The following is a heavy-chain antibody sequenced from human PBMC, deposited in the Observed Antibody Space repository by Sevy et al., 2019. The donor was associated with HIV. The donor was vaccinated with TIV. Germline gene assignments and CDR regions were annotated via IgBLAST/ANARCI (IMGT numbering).Heavy chain of an antibody. J-gene: IGHJ5*02. Sequence: SETLSLTCTVSGGSISRSSIYWGWIRQSPGKGLEWIGSIYYSGTTYYNPSLKSRVTISVDTSTKQFSLKLSSVTAADTAVYYCARSIAAAGTSFFDPWGQGALVTVSS. D-gene: IGHD6-13*01. CDR2: IYYSGTT. CDR3: ARSIAAAGTSFFDP. CDR1: GGSISRSSIY. V-gene: IGHV4-39*01.